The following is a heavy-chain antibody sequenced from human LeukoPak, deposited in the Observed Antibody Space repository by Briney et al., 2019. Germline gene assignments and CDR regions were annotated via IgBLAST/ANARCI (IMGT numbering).Heavy chain of an antibody. D-gene: IGHD6-13*01. CDR3: ARGGIAAPPGYYYMDV. Sequence: ASVKVSCKASGYTFTGYYMHWVRQAPGQGLEWMGWINPNSGGTNHAQKFQGRVTMTRDTSISTAYMELSRLRSDDTAVYYCARGGIAAPPGYYYMDVWGKGTTVTVSS. CDR2: INPNSGGT. V-gene: IGHV1-2*02. J-gene: IGHJ6*03. CDR1: GYTFTGYY.